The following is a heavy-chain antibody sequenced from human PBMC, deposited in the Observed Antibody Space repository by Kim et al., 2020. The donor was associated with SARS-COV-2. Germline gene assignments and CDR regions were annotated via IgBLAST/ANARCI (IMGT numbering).Heavy chain of an antibody. D-gene: IGHD3-10*01. CDR1: GFTFSNAW. CDR2: IKSKTDGGTT. Sequence: GGSLRLSCAASGFTFSNAWMSWVRQAPGEGLEWVGRIKSKTDGGTTDYAAPVKGRFTISRDDSKNTLYLQMNSLKTEDTAVYYCTTVFDEGYGSGSSAYWGQGTLVTVSS. CDR3: TTVFDEGYGSGSSAY. V-gene: IGHV3-15*01. J-gene: IGHJ4*02.